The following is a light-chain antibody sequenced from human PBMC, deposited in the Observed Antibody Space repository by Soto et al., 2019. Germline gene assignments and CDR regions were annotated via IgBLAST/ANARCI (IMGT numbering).Light chain of an antibody. CDR2: SAS. J-gene: IGKJ1*01. V-gene: IGKV3-15*01. Sequence: IVMTQSPATLSVSPGEGATLSCRASQSISSKLAWYQQKPGQAPRLLIYSASTRATGVPARFSGSGSGTEFTLTISSLKSEDLAVYYCQHYNDWRWTFGQGTKVEIK. CDR3: QHYNDWRWT. CDR1: QSISSK.